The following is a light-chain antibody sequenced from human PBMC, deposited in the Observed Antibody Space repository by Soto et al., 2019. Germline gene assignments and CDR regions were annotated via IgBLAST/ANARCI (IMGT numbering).Light chain of an antibody. CDR3: QQYESSIPT. J-gene: IGKJ1*01. V-gene: IGKV3-20*01. CDR2: GAS. CDR1: QSVSSSY. Sequence: EIVLTHSPGTLSLSQLERATLSCSASQSVSSSYLAWYQQKPGQAPRLLIYGASSRATGIPDRFSGSGSGTDFTLTISRLEPEDFAVYYCQQYESSIPTFGQGTKVDIK.